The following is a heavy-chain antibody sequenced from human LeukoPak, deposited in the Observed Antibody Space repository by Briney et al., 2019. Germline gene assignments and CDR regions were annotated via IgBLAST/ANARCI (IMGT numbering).Heavy chain of an antibody. Sequence: GGSLRLSCAASGFTFSSYSMNWVRHAPGKGLEWVSSISSSSSYIYYADSVNGRFTISRDNAKYSRYLQRNSLRAEGTGVYYCAPYSGSYGGQGTLVTVSS. J-gene: IGHJ4*02. D-gene: IGHD1-26*01. CDR3: APYSGSY. CDR1: GFTFSSYS. CDR2: ISSSSSYI. V-gene: IGHV3-21*01.